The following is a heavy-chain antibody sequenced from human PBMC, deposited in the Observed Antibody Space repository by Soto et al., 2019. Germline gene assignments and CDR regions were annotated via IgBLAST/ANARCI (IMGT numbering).Heavy chain of an antibody. CDR1: GYTFTNYV. J-gene: IGHJ4*02. V-gene: IGHV1-18*01. CDR2: ISAYNGNT. Sequence: QVQLVQSGAEVKKPGASVKVSCKASGYTFTNYVISWVRQAPGQGLEWMGWISAYNGNTNYAQKLRGRVTMTTDTSTTTVYMELRSLRSDDTAVYYCARGRGIVLGPAAAFDYWGQGTLVTVSS. CDR3: ARGRGIVLGPAAAFDY. D-gene: IGHD2-2*01.